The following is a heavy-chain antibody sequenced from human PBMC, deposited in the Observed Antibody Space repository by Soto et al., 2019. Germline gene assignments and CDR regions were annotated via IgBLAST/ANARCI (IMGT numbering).Heavy chain of an antibody. V-gene: IGHV3-23*01. CDR3: TPRITLFTVNNI. CDR1: GFTFSSYA. D-gene: IGHD2-15*01. J-gene: IGHJ4*02. CDR2: ITGGGGST. Sequence: GGSLRLSCAASGFTFSSYAMSWVRQAPGKGLEWVSTITGGGGSTYYADSVKGRFTISRDNSKHTLYLQMNSLRADDTGTYYCTPRITLFTVNNIWGQGTQVTVSS.